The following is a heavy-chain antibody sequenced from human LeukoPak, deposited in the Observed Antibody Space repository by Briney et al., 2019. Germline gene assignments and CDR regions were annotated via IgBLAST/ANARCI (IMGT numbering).Heavy chain of an antibody. CDR3: AKGDVDTAMVRGY. V-gene: IGHV3-30*18. D-gene: IGHD5-18*01. J-gene: IGHJ4*02. CDR2: ISYDGSNK. CDR1: GFTFSSYG. Sequence: GRSLRLSCAASGFTFSSYGMHWVRQAPGKGLEWVAVISYDGSNKYYADSVKGRFTISRDNSKNTLHLQMNSLRAEDTAVYYCAKGDVDTAMVRGYWGQGTLVTVSS.